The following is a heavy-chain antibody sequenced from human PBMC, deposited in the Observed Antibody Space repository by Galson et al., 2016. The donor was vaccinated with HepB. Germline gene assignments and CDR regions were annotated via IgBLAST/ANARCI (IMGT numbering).Heavy chain of an antibody. V-gene: IGHV1-46*01. Sequence: SVKVSCKASGYTFTPYYMHWVRQAPGQGLEWMGLINPGDGSTSYAQKFQGRVTMTRDTSTSTVYMELSSLTSEDTAVYYCERGSSWFLYCFDYWGQGTLVTVSS. CDR1: GYTFTPYY. CDR2: INPGDGST. CDR3: ERGSSWFLYCFDY. D-gene: IGHD6-13*01. J-gene: IGHJ4*02.